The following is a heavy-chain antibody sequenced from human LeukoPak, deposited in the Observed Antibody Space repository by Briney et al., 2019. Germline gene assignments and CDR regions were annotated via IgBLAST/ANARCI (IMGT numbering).Heavy chain of an antibody. J-gene: IGHJ4*02. V-gene: IGHV3-48*03. CDR1: GFTFSSYE. Sequence: PGGSLRLSCVASGFTFSSYEMNWVRQAPGTGLEWVSYISSSGSTIYYADSVKGRFTISRDNAKNSLYLLMNSLRAEDTAVDYCAREGGSRVVIYFDYWGQGTLVTVSS. D-gene: IGHD1-26*01. CDR2: ISSSGSTI. CDR3: AREGGSRVVIYFDY.